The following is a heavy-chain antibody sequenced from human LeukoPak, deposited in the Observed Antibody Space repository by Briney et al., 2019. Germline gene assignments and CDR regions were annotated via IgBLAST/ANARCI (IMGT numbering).Heavy chain of an antibody. CDR3: AGEGSGYYDSSGSDY. Sequence: ASVKVSCKASGYIFTSYYMHWVRQAPGQGLEWMGIINPSGGSTSYAQKFQGRVTMTRDTSTSTVYMELSSLRSEDTAVYYCAGEGSGYYDSSGSDYWGQGTLVTVSS. J-gene: IGHJ4*02. CDR1: GYIFTSYY. D-gene: IGHD3-22*01. V-gene: IGHV1-46*01. CDR2: INPSGGST.